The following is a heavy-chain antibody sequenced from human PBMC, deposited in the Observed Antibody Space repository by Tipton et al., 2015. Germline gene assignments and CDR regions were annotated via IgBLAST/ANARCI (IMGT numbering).Heavy chain of an antibody. J-gene: IGHJ4*02. CDR2: IYYSGTT. D-gene: IGHD5-24*01. CDR1: GGSISSGSDY. Sequence: TLSLTCTVSGGSISSGSDYWSWIRQLPGKGLEWIGYIYYSGTTYYNPSLKSRVTISVDTSNNHFSLKLSSVTAADTAVYYCARDGYNSNYFDYWGQGTLVTVSS. V-gene: IGHV4-31*03. CDR3: ARDGYNSNYFDY.